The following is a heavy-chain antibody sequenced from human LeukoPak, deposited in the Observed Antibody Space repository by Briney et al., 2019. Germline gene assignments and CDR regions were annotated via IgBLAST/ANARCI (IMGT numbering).Heavy chain of an antibody. CDR1: GYTFTSYY. Sequence: ASVKVCCKASGYTFTSYYMHWVRQAPGQGLEWMGIINPSGGSTSYAQKFQGRVTMTRDTSTSTVYMELSSLRSEDTAVYYCARDSVGDLYGMDVWGQGTTVTVSS. J-gene: IGHJ6*02. CDR2: INPSGGST. CDR3: ARDSVGDLYGMDV. V-gene: IGHV1-46*01. D-gene: IGHD1-26*01.